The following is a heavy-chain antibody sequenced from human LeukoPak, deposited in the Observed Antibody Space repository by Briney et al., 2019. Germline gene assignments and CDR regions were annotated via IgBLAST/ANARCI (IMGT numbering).Heavy chain of an antibody. D-gene: IGHD3-10*01. Sequence: SETLSLTCAVYGGSFSGYYWSWIRQPPGKGLEWIGEINHSGSTNYNPSLKSRVTISVDTSKNQFSLKLSSVTAADTAVYYCARNVYITMVREVITQFDYWAREPWSPSPQ. CDR3: ARNVYITMVREVITQFDY. V-gene: IGHV4-34*01. J-gene: IGHJ4*02. CDR1: GGSFSGYY. CDR2: INHSGST.